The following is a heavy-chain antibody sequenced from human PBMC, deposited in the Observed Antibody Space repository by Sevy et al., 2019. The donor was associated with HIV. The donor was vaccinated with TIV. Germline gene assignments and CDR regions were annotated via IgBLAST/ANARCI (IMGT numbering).Heavy chain of an antibody. D-gene: IGHD6-19*01. Sequence: SETLSLTCTVSGGSISSGTYYWSWIRQPAGKGLEWIGRIYTSGSTNYNPFLKSRVTISVDTSKNQFSLKLSSVTAADTAVHYCAREGSSGWYGELDYWGQGTLVTVSS. CDR2: IYTSGST. CDR3: AREGSSGWYGELDY. J-gene: IGHJ4*02. CDR1: GGSISSGTYY. V-gene: IGHV4-61*02.